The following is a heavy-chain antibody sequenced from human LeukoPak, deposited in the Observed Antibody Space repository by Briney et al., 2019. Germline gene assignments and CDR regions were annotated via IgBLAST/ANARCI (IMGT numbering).Heavy chain of an antibody. CDR2: ILSHGSNK. J-gene: IGHJ4*02. CDR3: ARVAFLTLDTAIDY. V-gene: IGHV3-30*03. D-gene: IGHD5-18*01. CDR1: GFIFSTYG. Sequence: GRSLRLSCAASGFIFSTYGMHWVRQAPGKGLEWVAAILSHGSNKYFADSVKGRFTISRDNSKNTLDLHMNSLRAEDTAVYYCARVAFLTLDTAIDYWGQGTLVTVS.